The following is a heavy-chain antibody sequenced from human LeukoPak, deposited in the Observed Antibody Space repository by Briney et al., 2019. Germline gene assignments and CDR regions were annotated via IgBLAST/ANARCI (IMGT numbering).Heavy chain of an antibody. J-gene: IGHJ3*01. D-gene: IGHD3-16*01. CDR2: IYSGGST. V-gene: IGHV3-66*01. Sequence: GGSLRLSCAASGFTVSSNYMSWVRQAPGKGLEWVSVIYSGGSTYYANSVKGRFTISRDNSKNTLYLQMNSLRAEDTAVYYCAREEDNWGIDAFDFWGQGTMVTVSS. CDR1: GFTVSSNY. CDR3: AREEDNWGIDAFDF.